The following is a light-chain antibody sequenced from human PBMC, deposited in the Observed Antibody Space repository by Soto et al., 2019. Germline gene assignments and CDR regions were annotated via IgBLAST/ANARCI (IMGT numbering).Light chain of an antibody. Sequence: EIVMTQSPSTLSVAPGERATLSCRASQSVSRNLAWYQQRPGQAPRLLIYGASSRATGIPDRFSGSGSGTDFTLTISRLEPEDFAVYYCQQYGSPRFGGGTKVDI. CDR3: QQYGSPR. V-gene: IGKV3-20*01. CDR1: QSVSRN. CDR2: GAS. J-gene: IGKJ4*01.